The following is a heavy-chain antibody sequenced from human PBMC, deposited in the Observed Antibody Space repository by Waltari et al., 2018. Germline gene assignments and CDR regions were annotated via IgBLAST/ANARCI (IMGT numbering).Heavy chain of an antibody. V-gene: IGHV1-2*02. CDR1: GYTFTGYY. Sequence: QVQLVQSGAEVKKPGASVKVSCKASGYTFTGYYMHSVRQAPGQGLEWMGWINPNSGGTNYAQKFQGRVTMTRDTSISTAYMELSRLRSDDTAVYYCARDLAVVVVISDAFDIWGQGTMVTVSS. CDR2: INPNSGGT. D-gene: IGHD3-22*01. CDR3: ARDLAVVVVISDAFDI. J-gene: IGHJ3*02.